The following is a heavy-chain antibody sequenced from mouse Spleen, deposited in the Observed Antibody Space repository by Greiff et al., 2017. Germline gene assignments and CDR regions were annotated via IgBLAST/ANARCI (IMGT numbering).Heavy chain of an antibody. J-gene: IGHJ1*01. CDR3: ARPAWDFGVDV. D-gene: IGHD4-1*01. CDR2: INPSSGYT. CDR1: GYTFTSYT. V-gene: IGHV1-4*01. Sequence: VQLVESGAELARPGASVKMSCKASGYTFTSYTMHWVKQRPGQGLEWIGYINPSSGYTKYNQKFKDKATLTADKSSSTAYMQLSSLTSEDSAVYYCARPAWDFGVDVWGAGTTVTVSS.